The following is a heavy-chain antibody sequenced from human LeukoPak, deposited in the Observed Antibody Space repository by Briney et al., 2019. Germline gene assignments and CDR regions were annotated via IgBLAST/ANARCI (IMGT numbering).Heavy chain of an antibody. CDR1: GFTFSTYS. CDR3: ARDSDGVAGTTSYFQH. Sequence: GGSLRLSCAASGFTFSTYSMNWVRQAPGKGLEWVSSISRSSSYIYYADSVKGRFTISRDNAKKSLYLQMNSLRAEDTAVYYCARDSDGVAGTTSYFQHWGQGTLVTVSS. J-gene: IGHJ1*01. CDR2: ISRSSSYI. D-gene: IGHD6-19*01. V-gene: IGHV3-21*01.